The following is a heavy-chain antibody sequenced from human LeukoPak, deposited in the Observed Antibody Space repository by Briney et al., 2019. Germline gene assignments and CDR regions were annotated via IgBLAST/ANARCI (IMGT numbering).Heavy chain of an antibody. CDR1: GGSISSYY. CDR3: ARLGRTVGFDY. J-gene: IGHJ4*02. V-gene: IGHV4-59*08. D-gene: IGHD1-26*01. CDR2: IYYSGST. Sequence: SETLSLTCTVSGGSISSYYWSWIRQPPGKGLEWIGYIYYSGSTNYNPSLKSRVTISVDTSKNQFSLKLSSVTAADTAVYYCARLGRTVGFDYWGQGTLVTVSS.